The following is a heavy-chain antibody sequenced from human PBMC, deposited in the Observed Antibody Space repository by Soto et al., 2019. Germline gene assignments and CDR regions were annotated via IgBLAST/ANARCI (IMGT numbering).Heavy chain of an antibody. CDR1: GFTFSSYE. J-gene: IGHJ6*02. CDR3: ARVGSSRRKGMDV. V-gene: IGHV3-48*03. Sequence: GALRLTCTASGFTFSSYEMNWVRQAPGKGLEWVSYMTSCSTKYYADSVKGRFTISRDNAKNSLYLQMNSLRAEDTAVYYCARVGSSRRKGMDVWGQGTKVTVSS. D-gene: IGHD6-19*01. CDR2: MTSCSTK.